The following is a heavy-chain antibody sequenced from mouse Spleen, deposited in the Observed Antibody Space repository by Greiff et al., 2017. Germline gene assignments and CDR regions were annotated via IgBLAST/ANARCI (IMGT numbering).Heavy chain of an antibody. Sequence: VQLQQSGPQLVRPGASVKISCKASGYSFTSYWMHWVKQRPGQGLEWIGMIDPSDSETRLNQKFKDKATLTVDKSSSTAYMQLSSPTSEDSAVYYCARGGYVEIYYAMDYWGQGTSVTVSS. V-gene: IGHV1S126*01. D-gene: IGHD1-2*01. CDR3: ARGGYVEIYYAMDY. CDR1: GYSFTSYW. J-gene: IGHJ4*01. CDR2: IDPSDSET.